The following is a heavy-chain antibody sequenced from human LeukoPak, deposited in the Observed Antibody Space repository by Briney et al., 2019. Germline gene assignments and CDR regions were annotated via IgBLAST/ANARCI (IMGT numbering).Heavy chain of an antibody. V-gene: IGHV4-59*13. CDR3: ASLSHCRTSSCFDY. Sequence: PSETLSLTCTVSGPPISYYQWSSIRQPPARGLEWIGCAFYTGSTNYIPALNSRVNISIDTSKSQFFLRLTSVTAADTAIYYCASLSHCRTSSCFDYWGGGTLVTVSS. D-gene: IGHD2-2*01. CDR2: AFYTGST. CDR1: GPPISYYQ. J-gene: IGHJ4*02.